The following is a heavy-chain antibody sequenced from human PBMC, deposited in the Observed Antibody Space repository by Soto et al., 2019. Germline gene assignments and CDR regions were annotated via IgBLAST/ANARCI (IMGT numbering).Heavy chain of an antibody. J-gene: IGHJ4*02. Sequence: QVQLVQSGAEEKKPGASVKVSCKASGYTFTSYAMQWVRQAPGQRLEWMGWINAGNGNTKYSQKFQGKVTITRDTSASIVYRELSSLRSEDTAVYYCARDQRIAFDYWGQGTLVTVPS. CDR3: ARDQRIAFDY. V-gene: IGHV1-3*05. CDR1: GYTFTSYA. CDR2: INAGNGNT. D-gene: IGHD6-25*01.